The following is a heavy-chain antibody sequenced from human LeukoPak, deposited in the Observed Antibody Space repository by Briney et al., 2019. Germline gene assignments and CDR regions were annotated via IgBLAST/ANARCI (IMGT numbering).Heavy chain of an antibody. CDR1: GFTFRCFW. CDR2: INGDGSNT. CDR3: ARGSGSYSSDAFDI. D-gene: IGHD3-10*01. J-gene: IGHJ3*02. V-gene: IGHV3-74*01. Sequence: TGVSLRLSCAASGFTFRCFWMHWVRQTPGKGLVWVSRINGDGSNTTYADSVKGRFTTSRDTAKNTVYLQMNSLRAEDTAVYYCARGSGSYSSDAFDIWGQGTMVTVSS.